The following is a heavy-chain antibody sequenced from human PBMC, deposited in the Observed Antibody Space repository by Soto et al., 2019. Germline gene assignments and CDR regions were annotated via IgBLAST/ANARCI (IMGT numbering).Heavy chain of an antibody. CDR2: ISSSSSTI. V-gene: IGHV3-48*01. J-gene: IGHJ6*03. D-gene: IGHD3-10*02. CDR3: ARDRLFVRYYYMDV. CDR1: GFTFSSYS. Sequence: GGSLRLSCAASGFTFSSYSMNWVRQAPGKGLEWVSYISSSSSTIYYADSVKGRFTISRDNAKNSLYLQMNSLRAEDTAVYYCARDRLFVRYYYMDVWGKGTTVTVSS.